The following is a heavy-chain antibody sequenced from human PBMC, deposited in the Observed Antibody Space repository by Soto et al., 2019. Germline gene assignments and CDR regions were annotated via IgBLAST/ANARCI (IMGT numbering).Heavy chain of an antibody. CDR1: AFTLSTYT. D-gene: IGHD6-19*01. CDR2: ISCCGGST. V-gene: IGHV3-23*04. J-gene: IGHJ4*02. Sequence: VQVVESGGGVVQPGGSLRLSCAASAFTLSTYTMHWVRQAPGEGLEWVSGISCCGGSTSYADSVKGRFSIARDDSKNTLSLQMNSLRVEDTAQYYCAKADGEQWLVPHLDNWGQGTLVTVS. CDR3: AKADGEQWLVPHLDN.